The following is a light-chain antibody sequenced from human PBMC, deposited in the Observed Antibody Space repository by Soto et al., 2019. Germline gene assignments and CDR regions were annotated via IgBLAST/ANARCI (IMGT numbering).Light chain of an antibody. CDR3: QQYDNLYT. J-gene: IGKJ2*01. Sequence: DIQMTQSPSSLSASVGDRVTITCQASQDISNYLNWYQQKPGKAPKLLIYDASNLETGVPSRFSGSGSVTDCTITISSLQPEDIATYYCQQYDNLYTFGQGTKLEIK. V-gene: IGKV1-33*01. CDR2: DAS. CDR1: QDISNY.